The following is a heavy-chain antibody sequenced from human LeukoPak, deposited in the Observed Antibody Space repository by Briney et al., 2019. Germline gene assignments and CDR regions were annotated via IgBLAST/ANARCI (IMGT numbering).Heavy chain of an antibody. CDR3: ASRALLEQ. D-gene: IGHD2-15*01. CDR2: INNDGSGT. V-gene: IGHV3-7*05. Sequence: GGSLSLSCTASGCTFSSSWMTWIRQAPGKGLEWMANINNDGSGTYYVGPVVSRFTISRDNAKNTLYLQMNSVRAEDTALYYSASRALLEQWGQGTLVTVSS. J-gene: IGHJ4*02. CDR1: GCTFSSSW.